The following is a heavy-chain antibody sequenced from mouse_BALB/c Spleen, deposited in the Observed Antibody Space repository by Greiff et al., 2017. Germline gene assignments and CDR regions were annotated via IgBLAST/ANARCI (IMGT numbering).Heavy chain of an antibody. CDR1: GYTFTDYA. V-gene: IGHV1S137*01. CDR2: ISTYYGDA. CDR3: ARSGDFDY. D-gene: IGHD3-1*01. Sequence: VQLQQSGAELVRPGVSVKISCKGSGYTFTDYAMHWVKQSHAKSLEWIGVISTYYGDASYNQKFKGKATMTVDKSSSTAYMELARLTSEDSAIYYCARSGDFDYWGQGTTLTVSS. J-gene: IGHJ2*01.